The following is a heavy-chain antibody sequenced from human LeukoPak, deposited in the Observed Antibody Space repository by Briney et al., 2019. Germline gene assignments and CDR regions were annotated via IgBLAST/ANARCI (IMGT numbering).Heavy chain of an antibody. CDR2: ISGTGATT. CDR1: GFTFTNYA. CDR3: ALRGSSWFLDY. D-gene: IGHD6-13*01. V-gene: IGHV3-23*01. Sequence: GGSLRLSCAASGFTFTNYAMSWVRQAPGKGLEWVSAISGTGATTYYADSVKGRFTISRDNSKNTLYLQMNSLRAEDTAVYYCALRGSSWFLDYWGQGTLVTVSS. J-gene: IGHJ4*02.